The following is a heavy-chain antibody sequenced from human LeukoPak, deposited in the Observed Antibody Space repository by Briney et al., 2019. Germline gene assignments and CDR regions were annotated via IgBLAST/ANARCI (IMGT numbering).Heavy chain of an antibody. Sequence: SETLSLTCTVSGGSIGGYFWSWLRQPPGKGLEWVGWIFYNGNTNYNSSLKSRLTMSVGASKNQFYLKLNSVTAADTAVYYCARYSSDHDGRHFEFWGQGILVTVSP. CDR3: ARYSSDHDGRHFEF. CDR1: GGSIGGYF. CDR2: IFYNGNT. V-gene: IGHV4-59*01. D-gene: IGHD2-21*01. J-gene: IGHJ4*02.